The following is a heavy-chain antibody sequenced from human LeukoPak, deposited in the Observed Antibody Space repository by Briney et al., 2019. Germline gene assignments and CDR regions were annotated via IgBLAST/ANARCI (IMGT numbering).Heavy chain of an antibody. J-gene: IGHJ6*03. CDR3: WTKEDYYYYMDV. V-gene: IGHV3-33*01. Sequence: GGSLRLSCAASGFTFSSYGMHWVRQAPGKGLEWVAVIWYDGSNKYYADSVKGRFTISRDNSKNTLYLQMNSLRAEDTSVYYYWTKEDYYYYMDVWGKGTTVTVSS. D-gene: IGHD3/OR15-3a*01. CDR2: IWYDGSNK. CDR1: GFTFSSYG.